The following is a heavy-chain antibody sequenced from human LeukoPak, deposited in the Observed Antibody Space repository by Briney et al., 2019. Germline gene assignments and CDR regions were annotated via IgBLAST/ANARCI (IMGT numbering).Heavy chain of an antibody. CDR3: ATGTDDYGDSAGDY. D-gene: IGHD4-17*01. CDR1: GYTFTDYY. Sequence: ASVKVSCKVSGYTFTDYYMHWVQQAPGKGLEWMGLVDPEDGETKYAEKFQGRVTITADTSTDTAYMELSSLRSEDTAVYYCATGTDDYGDSAGDYWGQGTLVTVSS. CDR2: VDPEDGET. J-gene: IGHJ4*02. V-gene: IGHV1-69-2*01.